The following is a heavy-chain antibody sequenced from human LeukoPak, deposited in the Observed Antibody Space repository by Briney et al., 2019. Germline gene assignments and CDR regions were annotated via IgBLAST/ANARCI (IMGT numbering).Heavy chain of an antibody. J-gene: IGHJ4*02. CDR1: GASVSSAC. Sequence: SESVSPVCPVSGASVSSACWRWIRQPPGKGLEWIGYIYYSGSTNYNPSLKSRVTISVDTSKNQFSRKLSPVTAANTAVYYCARGDVISVAGTEVLYYWSQGTLVTVSS. CDR2: IYYSGST. D-gene: IGHD6-19*01. CDR3: ARGDVISVAGTEVLYY. V-gene: IGHV4-59*02.